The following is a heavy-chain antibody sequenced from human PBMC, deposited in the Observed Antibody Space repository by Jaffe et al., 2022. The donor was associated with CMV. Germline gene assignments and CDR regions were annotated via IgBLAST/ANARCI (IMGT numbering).Heavy chain of an antibody. CDR1: GFTFSNAW. D-gene: IGHD5-18*01. V-gene: IGHV3-15*01. CDR2: IKSKTDGGTT. CDR3: TTVNRGYSYGSLIPRY. J-gene: IGHJ4*02. Sequence: EVQLVESGGGLVKPGGSLRLSCAASGFTFSNAWMSWVRQAPGKGLEWVGRIKSKTDGGTTDYAAPVKGRFTISRDDSKNTLYLQMNSLKTEDTAVYYCTTVNRGYSYGSLIPRYWGQGTLVTVSS.